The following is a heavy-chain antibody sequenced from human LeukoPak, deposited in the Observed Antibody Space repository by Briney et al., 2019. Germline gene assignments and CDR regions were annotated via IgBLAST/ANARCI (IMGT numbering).Heavy chain of an antibody. CDR1: GYTFTSYD. Sequence: GGSVKVSCKASGYTFTSYDINWVRQATGQGLEWMGWMNPNSGNTGYAQKFQGRVTITRNTSISTAYMELRSLRSDDTAVYYCARYDYGDVFDYWGQGTLVTVSS. J-gene: IGHJ4*02. D-gene: IGHD4-17*01. V-gene: IGHV1-8*03. CDR2: MNPNSGNT. CDR3: ARYDYGDVFDY.